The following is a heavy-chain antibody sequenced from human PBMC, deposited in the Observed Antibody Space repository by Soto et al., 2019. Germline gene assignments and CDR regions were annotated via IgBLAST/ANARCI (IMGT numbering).Heavy chain of an antibody. Sequence: QLQLQESGSGLVKPSQTLSLTCAVSGGSISSGGYSWSWIRQPPGKGLEWIGYIYHSGSTYYNPSLKSRVTISVDRSKNQFSLKLSSVIAADTAVYYCARAFRGLRYFDWFYYFDYWGQGTLVTVSS. J-gene: IGHJ4*02. CDR1: GGSISSGGYS. CDR3: ARAFRGLRYFDWFYYFDY. D-gene: IGHD3-9*01. V-gene: IGHV4-30-2*01. CDR2: IYHSGST.